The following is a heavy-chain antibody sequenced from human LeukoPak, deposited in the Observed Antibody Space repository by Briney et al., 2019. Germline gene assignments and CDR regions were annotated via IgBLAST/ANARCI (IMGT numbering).Heavy chain of an antibody. D-gene: IGHD3-16*01. J-gene: IGHJ4*02. Sequence: GRSLRLSCAASGFTFNNYAMSWVRQAPGKGLEWVSAISGSGGNTYYADSVKGRFTISRDNSNNTLYLQMNSLRAEDTAIYYCAKEIMETTYFDYWGQGTLVTVSS. CDR3: AKEIMETTYFDY. CDR1: GFTFNNYA. CDR2: ISGSGGNT. V-gene: IGHV3-23*01.